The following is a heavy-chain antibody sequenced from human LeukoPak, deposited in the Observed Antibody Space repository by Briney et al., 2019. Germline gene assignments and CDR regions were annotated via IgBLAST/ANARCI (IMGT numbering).Heavy chain of an antibody. CDR1: GYTFTIYY. J-gene: IGHJ5*02. V-gene: IGHV1-46*01. D-gene: IGHD1-26*01. Sequence: ASVKVSCKASGYTFTIYYMHWVRQAPGQGLEWMGIINPSGGSTSYAQKFQGRVTMTRDMSTSTVYMELSSLRSEDTAIYYCARDNSVGDNAWWFDPWGQGTLVTVSS. CDR2: INPSGGST. CDR3: ARDNSVGDNAWWFDP.